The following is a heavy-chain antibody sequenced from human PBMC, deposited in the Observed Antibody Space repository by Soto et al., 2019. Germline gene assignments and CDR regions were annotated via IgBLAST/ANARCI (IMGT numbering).Heavy chain of an antibody. Sequence: ASVKVSCKASGFNFRTTAVQWVRQARGQRLEWIGWIVVGSGNTNYAQKFQERVTIPRDMSTSTAYMDVSSLRSEDTAVYYCAADPYYYDSSDYYSFDQWGQGTLVTVSS. CDR2: IVVGSGNT. CDR1: GFNFRTTA. D-gene: IGHD3-22*01. V-gene: IGHV1-58*01. CDR3: AADPYYYDSSDYYSFDQ. J-gene: IGHJ4*02.